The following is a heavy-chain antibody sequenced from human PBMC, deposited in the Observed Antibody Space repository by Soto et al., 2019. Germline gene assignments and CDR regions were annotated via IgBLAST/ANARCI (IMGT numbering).Heavy chain of an antibody. Sequence: SETLSLTCNVSGGTIRSYGWSWIRQSPGKGLEWIGYIYYNGSPNYNPSLKSRVTISVDTSKNQFSLKLSSVTAADTAVYYCARHSSGWYNWFDPWGQGTLVTVSS. CDR3: ARHSSGWYNWFDP. CDR2: IYYNGSP. CDR1: GGTIRSYG. J-gene: IGHJ5*02. V-gene: IGHV4-59*08. D-gene: IGHD6-19*01.